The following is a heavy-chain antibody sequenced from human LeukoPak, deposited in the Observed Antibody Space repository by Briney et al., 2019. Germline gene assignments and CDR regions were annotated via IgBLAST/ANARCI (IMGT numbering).Heavy chain of an antibody. D-gene: IGHD1-26*01. CDR2: ISYDGSIE. V-gene: IGHV3-30*03. CDR1: GFPFSGYA. J-gene: IGHJ4*02. CDR3: AREEEGELPDY. Sequence: PGGSLRLSCGASGFPFSGYAMHWVRQAPGKGLEWVAIISYDGSIEHYADSVRGRFTVSRDNSKNTVYLQMNSLRTDDTARYFCAREEEGELPDYWGQGTLVTVSS.